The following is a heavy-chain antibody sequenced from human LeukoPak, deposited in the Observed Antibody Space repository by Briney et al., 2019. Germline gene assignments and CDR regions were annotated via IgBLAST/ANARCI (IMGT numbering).Heavy chain of an antibody. Sequence: GASVKVSCKASGYTFTSYYMHWVRQAPGQGLEWMGIINPSGGSTSYAQKFQGRVTMTRDTSTSTVYMELSSLRSEDTAVYYCAREIAAAARGYYYYGMDVWGQGTTVTVSS. D-gene: IGHD6-13*01. CDR3: AREIAAAARGYYYYGMDV. J-gene: IGHJ6*02. CDR2: INPSGGST. CDR1: GYTFTSYY. V-gene: IGHV1-46*01.